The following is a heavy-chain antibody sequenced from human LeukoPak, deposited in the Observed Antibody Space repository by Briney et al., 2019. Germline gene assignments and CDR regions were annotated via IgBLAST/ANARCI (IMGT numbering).Heavy chain of an antibody. CDR2: IIPIFGTA. D-gene: IGHD6-13*01. CDR3: ARVTYSVAAADYCMDV. V-gene: IGHV1-69*13. Sequence: GASVKVSCKASGGTFSSYAISWVRQAPGQGLEWMGGIIPIFGTANYAQKFQGRVTITADESTSTAYMELSSLRSEDTAVYYCARVTYSVAAADYCMDVWGKGTTVTVSS. CDR1: GGTFSSYA. J-gene: IGHJ6*03.